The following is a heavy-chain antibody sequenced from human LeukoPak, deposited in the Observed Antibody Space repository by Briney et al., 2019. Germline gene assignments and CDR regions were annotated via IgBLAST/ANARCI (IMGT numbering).Heavy chain of an antibody. CDR1: GFTFSSYS. V-gene: IGHV3-21*01. J-gene: IGHJ4*02. Sequence: PGGSLRLSCAASGFTFSSYSMNWVRQAPGKGLEWVSSISSSSSYIYYADSVKGRFTISRDNAKNSLYLQMNSLRAEDTAVYYCARAMITFGGVIARPFDYWGQGTLVTVSS. CDR3: ARAMITFGGVIARPFDY. CDR2: ISSSSSYI. D-gene: IGHD3-16*02.